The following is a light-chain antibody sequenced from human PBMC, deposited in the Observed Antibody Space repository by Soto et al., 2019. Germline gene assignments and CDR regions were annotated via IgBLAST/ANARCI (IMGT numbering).Light chain of an antibody. J-gene: IGKJ2*01. CDR2: AAS. Sequence: DIQMTQSPSSLSASVGDRVTITCRASQSISSYLNWYQQKPGKAPKLLIYAASSLQSGVPSRFSGSRSGTDFTLTISSLQPEDFATYYCQQSYSTLYTFGQGTNLEIK. V-gene: IGKV1-39*01. CDR3: QQSYSTLYT. CDR1: QSISSY.